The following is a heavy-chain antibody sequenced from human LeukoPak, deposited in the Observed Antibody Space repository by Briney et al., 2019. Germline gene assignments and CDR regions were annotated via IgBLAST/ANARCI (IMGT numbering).Heavy chain of an antibody. Sequence: GGSLRLSCAASGFTFSDYEINWVRQAPGKGLEWISCISTSGSTTYYADSVRGRFTISRDNAKNSLFLQMNTLTAEDTAVYYCARGALHVFDYWGQGTPVTVSS. CDR2: ISTSGSTT. CDR1: GFTFSDYE. CDR3: ARGALHVFDY. D-gene: IGHD3-10*02. V-gene: IGHV3-48*03. J-gene: IGHJ4*02.